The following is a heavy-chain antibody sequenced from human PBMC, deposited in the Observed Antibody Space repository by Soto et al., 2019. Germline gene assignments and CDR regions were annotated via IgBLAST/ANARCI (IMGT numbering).Heavy chain of an antibody. V-gene: IGHV4-34*12. CDR1: GGSLSGYY. CDR2: FIHSGNS. Sequence: QVQLQQWGAGLLKPSETLSLTCAVYGGSLSGYYWSWIRQPPGKALEWIGEFIHSGNSSYNPSLKSRVTISGDTSKNQLFLNLSSVTAADTAMYYCARHHVLGRTLLGAAEFWCQGTLVTVSS. D-gene: IGHD1-26*01. CDR3: ARHHVLGRTLLGAAEF. J-gene: IGHJ4*02.